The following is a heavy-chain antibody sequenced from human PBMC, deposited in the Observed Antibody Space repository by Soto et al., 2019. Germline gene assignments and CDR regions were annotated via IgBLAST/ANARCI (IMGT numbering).Heavy chain of an antibody. V-gene: IGHV4-39*01. J-gene: IGHJ4*02. CDR2: IYYSGST. CDR1: GGSISSSSYY. CDR3: ARHTPAISISDH. D-gene: IGHD2-15*01. Sequence: SEILSLTCTVSGGSISSSSYYWGWIRQPPGKGLEWIGSIYYSGSTYYNPSLKSRVTISVDTSKNQFSLKLSSVTAADTAVYYCARHTPAISISDHWGQGTLVTAPQ.